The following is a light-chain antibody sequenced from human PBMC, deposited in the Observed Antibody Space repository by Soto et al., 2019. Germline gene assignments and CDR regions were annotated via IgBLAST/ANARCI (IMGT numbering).Light chain of an antibody. CDR3: CSYAGSYTWV. V-gene: IGLV2-11*01. J-gene: IGLJ3*02. Sequence: QSALTQPRSVSGSPRQSVTLSCTGTSSDVGGYNYVSWYQQHPGKAPKLVIDDVNKRPSGVPDRFSGSRSGNTASLTISGLQAEDEADYYCCSYAGSYTWVFGGGTKLTVL. CDR1: SSDVGGYNY. CDR2: DVN.